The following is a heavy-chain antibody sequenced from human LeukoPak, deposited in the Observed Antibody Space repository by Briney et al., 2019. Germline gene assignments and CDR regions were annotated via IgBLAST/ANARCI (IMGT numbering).Heavy chain of an antibody. D-gene: IGHD3-22*01. CDR2: ISSSSSYI. V-gene: IGHV3-21*01. CDR3: ARLNYPYDSGGYYYAY. CDR1: GFTFSSYS. Sequence: KAGGSLRLSCAASGFTFSSYSMNWVRQAPGKGLEWVSSISSSSSYIYYADSVKGRFTISRDNAKNSLYLQMNSLRAEDTAVYYCARLNYPYDSGGYYYAYWGQGTLVTVSS. J-gene: IGHJ4*02.